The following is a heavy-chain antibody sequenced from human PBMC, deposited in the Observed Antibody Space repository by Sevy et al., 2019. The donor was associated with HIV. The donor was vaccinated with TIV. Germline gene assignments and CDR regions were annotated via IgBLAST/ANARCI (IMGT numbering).Heavy chain of an antibody. CDR2: IFGDGDIT. CDR1: GFTFSSYA. Sequence: GGSLRLSCAASGFTFSSYAMNWVRQAPGKGLEWVSSIFGDGDITYYADSVKGRFTVSRDKSKNTLYLQMNSLRAEDTAIYFCAKRGGQYDLGMDVWGQGTTVTVSS. CDR3: AKRGGQYDLGMDV. D-gene: IGHD1-1*01. V-gene: IGHV3-23*01. J-gene: IGHJ6*02.